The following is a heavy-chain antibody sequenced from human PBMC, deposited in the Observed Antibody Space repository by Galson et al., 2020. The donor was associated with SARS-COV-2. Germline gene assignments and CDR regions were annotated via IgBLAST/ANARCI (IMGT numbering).Heavy chain of an antibody. Sequence: GESLKISCAASGFTFSSYAMHWVRQAPGKGLEWVADISYDGSNKYYADSVKGRFTISRDNSKNTLYLQMNSLRAEDTAVYYCARDSYDYVWGSYRRDYWGQGTLVTVSS. CDR3: ARDSYDYVWGSYRRDY. J-gene: IGHJ4*02. D-gene: IGHD3-16*02. V-gene: IGHV3-30*04. CDR2: ISYDGSNK. CDR1: GFTFSSYA.